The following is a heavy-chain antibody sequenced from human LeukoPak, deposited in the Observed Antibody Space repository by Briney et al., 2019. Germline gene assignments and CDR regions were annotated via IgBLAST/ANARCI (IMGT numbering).Heavy chain of an antibody. V-gene: IGHV4-34*01. J-gene: IGHJ4*02. CDR1: GGSFSGYY. Sequence: PSETLSLTCAVYGGSFSGYYWIWIRQPPGKGLEWMGEINLSGSTNYNPSIKSRVTIAEATSKNQCSLKLSSVTAADTAVYYCARNRAFNYYGSGSYSYYFDYWGQGTLVTVSS. CDR2: INLSGST. D-gene: IGHD3-10*01. CDR3: ARNRAFNYYGSGSYSYYFDY.